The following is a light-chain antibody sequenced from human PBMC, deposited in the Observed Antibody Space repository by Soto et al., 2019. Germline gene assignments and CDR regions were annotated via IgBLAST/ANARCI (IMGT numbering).Light chain of an antibody. J-gene: IGKJ2*01. CDR1: QGINSW. CDR3: QQANSFPYT. Sequence: DIQMTQSPSSVSASVGDRVTITCRASQGINSWLAWYQQRPGKAPKLLIYAASSLQSGVPSRFSGSGSETDFTLTISRLQPEDFATYYCQQANSFPYTFGQGTKLEIK. V-gene: IGKV1-12*01. CDR2: AAS.